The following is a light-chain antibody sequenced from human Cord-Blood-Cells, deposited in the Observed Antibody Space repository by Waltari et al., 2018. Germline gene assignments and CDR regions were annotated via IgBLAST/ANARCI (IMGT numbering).Light chain of an antibody. J-gene: IGKJ1*01. CDR2: GAS. CDR1: QSVSSSY. CDR3: QQYGSSPRT. Sequence: DIVLTQSPGTLSLSPGERATLSCRASQSVSSSYLAWYQQKPGQAPRLLIYGASSRATGITDSCSGSGSGTDFPLTISRLEPEDFAVYYCQQYGSSPRTFGQGTKVEIK. V-gene: IGKV3-20*01.